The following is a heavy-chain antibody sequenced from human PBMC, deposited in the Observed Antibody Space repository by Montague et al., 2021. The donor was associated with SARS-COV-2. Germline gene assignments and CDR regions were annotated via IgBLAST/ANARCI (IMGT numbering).Heavy chain of an antibody. CDR3: ARQGHFDWSYYFDS. D-gene: IGHD3-9*01. CDR1: GFTFSSYG. J-gene: IGHJ4*02. CDR2: ISYDGGNE. Sequence: PLRLSCAASGFTFSSYGMAWVRQPAGRGLEWVSFISYDGGNEHYTDSVKGRFTISRDNSKDTLSLQMNNLRAEDTAIYFCARQGHFDWSYYFDSWGQGALVAVSS. V-gene: IGHV3-30*03.